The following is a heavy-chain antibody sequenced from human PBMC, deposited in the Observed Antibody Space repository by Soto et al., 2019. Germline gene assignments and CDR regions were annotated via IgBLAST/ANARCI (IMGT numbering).Heavy chain of an antibody. Sequence: SQTLSLTCAISGDSVSSNSDAWNWIRQSPSRGLEWLGRTYYRSKWYNDYAVSVKSRITINPDTSKNQFSLQLNSVTPEDTAVYYCARAGWSSGWRATLDAFDIWGQGAIVTVSS. CDR1: GDSVSSNSDA. CDR2: TYYRSKWYN. V-gene: IGHV6-1*01. J-gene: IGHJ3*02. D-gene: IGHD6-19*01. CDR3: ARAGWSSGWRATLDAFDI.